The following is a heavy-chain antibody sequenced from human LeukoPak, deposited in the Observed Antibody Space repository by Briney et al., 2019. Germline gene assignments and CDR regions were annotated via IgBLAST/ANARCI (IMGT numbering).Heavy chain of an antibody. Sequence: GGSLRLSCAASGFTFSSYGMHWVRQAPGKGLEWVAVISYDGSNKYYADSVKGRFTISRDNSKNTLYLQMNSLRAEDTAVYYCATSYSSGWFKFDYWGQGTLVTVSS. CDR3: ATSYSSGWFKFDY. CDR1: GFTFSSYG. D-gene: IGHD6-19*01. V-gene: IGHV3-30*03. J-gene: IGHJ4*02. CDR2: ISYDGSNK.